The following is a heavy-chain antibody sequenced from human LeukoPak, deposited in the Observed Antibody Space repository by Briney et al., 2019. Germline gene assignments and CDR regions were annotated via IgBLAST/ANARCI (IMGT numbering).Heavy chain of an antibody. CDR1: GYIFTGYF. J-gene: IGHJ4*02. V-gene: IGHV1-2*06. CDR3: ARDLSSTSNWELDY. CDR2: INPNSGDT. Sequence: ALVKVSCKASGYIFTGYFIHWVRQAPGQGLEWMGRINPNSGDTYYPQTFQGRVTMTRDTSINTAYMELGRLRSDDTAVYYCARDLSSTSNWELDYWGQGALVTVSS. D-gene: IGHD7-27*01.